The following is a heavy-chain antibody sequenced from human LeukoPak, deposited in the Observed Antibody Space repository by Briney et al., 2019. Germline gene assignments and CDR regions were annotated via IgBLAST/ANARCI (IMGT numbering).Heavy chain of an antibody. J-gene: IGHJ5*02. V-gene: IGHV4-34*01. CDR1: GGSFSGYY. Sequence: PSETLSLTCAVYGGSFSGYYWSWIRQPPGKGLEWIGEINHSGSTNYNPSLKSRVTISVDTSKNQFSLKLSSVTAADTAVYYCARGREIGNWFDPWGQGTLVTVSS. CDR2: INHSGST. CDR3: ARGREIGNWFDP.